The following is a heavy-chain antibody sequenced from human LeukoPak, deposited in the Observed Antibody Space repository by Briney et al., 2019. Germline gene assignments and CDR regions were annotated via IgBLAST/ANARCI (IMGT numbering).Heavy chain of an antibody. CDR2: IHYSGNT. CDR1: GDSISSGTFY. D-gene: IGHD1-26*01. J-gene: IGHJ4*02. CDR3: AGRGGATIWTGMEF. V-gene: IGHV4-39*01. Sequence: TSETLSLTCTVSGDSISSGTFYWGWVRQPPGKGLEWIGSIHYSGNTYYNPSLKSPVTISVDTSKHQFSLNLSSVTAADTAVYYCAGRGGATIWTGMEFWGQGILVTVSS.